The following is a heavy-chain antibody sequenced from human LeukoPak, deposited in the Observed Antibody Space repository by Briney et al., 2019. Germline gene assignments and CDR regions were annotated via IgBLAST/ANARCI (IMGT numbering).Heavy chain of an antibody. CDR2: IYYSGGT. Sequence: SETLSLTCTVSGGSISSYYWSWIRQPPGKGLEWIGYIYYSGGTNYNPSLKSRVTISVDTSKNQFSLKLSSVTAADTAVYYCARAQLWSPFDYWGQGTLVTVSS. J-gene: IGHJ4*02. CDR1: GGSISSYY. D-gene: IGHD5-18*01. CDR3: ARAQLWSPFDY. V-gene: IGHV4-59*01.